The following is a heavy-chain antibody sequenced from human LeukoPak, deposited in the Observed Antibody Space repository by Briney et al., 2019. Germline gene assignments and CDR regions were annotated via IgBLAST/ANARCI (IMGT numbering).Heavy chain of an antibody. V-gene: IGHV3-23*01. CDR2: ISGSGRTT. CDR3: AKLGALMKNGLDV. Sequence: GGSLRLSCAASGFTFSNYAMSWVRQAPGKGLEWVSGISGSGRTTNYADSVKGRFTISRDRSKNTLDLQMNSLRAEDTAVYYCAKLGALMKNGLDVWGQGTTVTVSS. J-gene: IGHJ6*02. D-gene: IGHD3-16*01. CDR1: GFTFSNYA.